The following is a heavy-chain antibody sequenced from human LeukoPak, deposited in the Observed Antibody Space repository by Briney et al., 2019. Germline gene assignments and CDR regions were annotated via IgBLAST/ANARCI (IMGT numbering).Heavy chain of an antibody. D-gene: IGHD6-13*01. CDR2: MNPNSGNT. Sequence: ASVKVSCKASGYTFTSYDINWVRQATGQGLEWMGWMNPNSGNTGYAQKFQGRVTMTRNTSISTAYMELRSLRSDDTAVYYCARALRAAAGPNFDYWGQGTLVTVSS. CDR1: GYTFTSYD. CDR3: ARALRAAAGPNFDY. J-gene: IGHJ4*02. V-gene: IGHV1-8*01.